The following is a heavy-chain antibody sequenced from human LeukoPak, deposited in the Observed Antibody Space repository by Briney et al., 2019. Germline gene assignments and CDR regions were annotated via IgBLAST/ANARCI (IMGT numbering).Heavy chain of an antibody. J-gene: IGHJ6*03. Sequence: SETLSLTCTVSGGSISNYYWNWIRQPAGKGLEWIGRIYSSGSTNYNPSLKSRLTMSMDTSKNQFSLKLSSVTAADTAVYYCTRDLTTLPLLRYFDWLPEDYYYYMDVWGKGTTVTISS. CDR2: IYSSGST. V-gene: IGHV4-4*07. CDR1: GGSISNYY. CDR3: TRDLTTLPLLRYFDWLPEDYYYYMDV. D-gene: IGHD3-9*01.